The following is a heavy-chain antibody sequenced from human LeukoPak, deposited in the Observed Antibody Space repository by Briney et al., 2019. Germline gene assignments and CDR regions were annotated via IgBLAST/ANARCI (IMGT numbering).Heavy chain of an antibody. V-gene: IGHV3-48*04. J-gene: IGHJ3*02. CDR1: GFTFSRYS. CDR2: ISSSSSTI. D-gene: IGHD3-9*01. CDR3: ARDRTPGILDAFDM. Sequence: GGSLRLSCAASGFTFSRYSMNWVRQAPGKGLEWVSYISSSSSTIYYADSVKGRFTISRDNAKNSLYLQMNSLRAEDTAVYYCARDRTPGILDAFDMWGQGTMATVSS.